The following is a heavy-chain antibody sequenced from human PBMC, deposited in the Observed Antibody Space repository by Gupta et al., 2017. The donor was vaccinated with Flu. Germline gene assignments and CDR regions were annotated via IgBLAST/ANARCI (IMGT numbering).Heavy chain of an antibody. CDR1: FTDYY. V-gene: IGHV1-2*02. Sequence: FTDYYMHWVRQAPGQGLEWMGWINPNTGDTNYSQKFQGRVTMTRDTSISTAYMELSSLRSDDTALYYCARPMKPDAPPPAYWGQGTLVTVSS. CDR2: INPNTGDT. CDR3: ARPMKPDAPPPAY. J-gene: IGHJ4*02.